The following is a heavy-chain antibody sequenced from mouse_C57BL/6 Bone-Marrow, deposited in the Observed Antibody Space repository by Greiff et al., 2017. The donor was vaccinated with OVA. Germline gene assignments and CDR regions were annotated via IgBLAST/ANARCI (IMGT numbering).Heavy chain of an antibody. J-gene: IGHJ2*01. V-gene: IGHV1-81*01. CDR1: GYTFTSYG. CDR2: IYPRSGNT. D-gene: IGHD2-14*01. CDR3: ARSRGTFYYFDY. Sequence: QVQLQQSGAELARPGASVKLSCKASGYTFTSYGISWVKQRTGQGLEWIGEIYPRSGNTYYNEKFKGKATLTADKSSSTAYMELRSLTSEDSAVYFCARSRGTFYYFDYWGQGTTLTVSS.